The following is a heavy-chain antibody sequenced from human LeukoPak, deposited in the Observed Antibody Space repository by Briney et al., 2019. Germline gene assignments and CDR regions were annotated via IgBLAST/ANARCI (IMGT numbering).Heavy chain of an antibody. V-gene: IGHV3-9*01. D-gene: IGHD4-17*01. Sequence: GGSLRLSCAASGFTFSSYAMHWVRQAPGKGLEWVSGISWNSGSIGYADSVKGRFTISRDNAKNSLYLQMNSLRAEDTALYYCAKAGAYGDYLTALLDYWGQGTLVTVSS. CDR2: ISWNSGSI. CDR3: AKAGAYGDYLTALLDY. CDR1: GFTFSSYA. J-gene: IGHJ4*02.